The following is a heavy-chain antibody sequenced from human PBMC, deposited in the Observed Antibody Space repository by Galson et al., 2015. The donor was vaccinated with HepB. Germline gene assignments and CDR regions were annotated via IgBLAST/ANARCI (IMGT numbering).Heavy chain of an antibody. D-gene: IGHD6-13*01. Sequence: SLRLSCAASGFTFSSYGMHWVRQAPGKGLEWVAVISYDGSNKYYADSVKGRFTISRDNSKNTLYLQMNSLRAEDTAVYYCAEDHLYSSSWTYYFDYWGQGTLVTVSS. CDR1: GFTFSSYG. J-gene: IGHJ4*02. CDR3: AEDHLYSSSWTYYFDY. CDR2: ISYDGSNK. V-gene: IGHV3-30*18.